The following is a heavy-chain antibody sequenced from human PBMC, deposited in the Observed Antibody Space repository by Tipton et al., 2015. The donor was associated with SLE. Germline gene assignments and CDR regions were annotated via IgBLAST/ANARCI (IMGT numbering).Heavy chain of an antibody. J-gene: IGHJ4*02. CDR3: ARDLTTVTSEYFDY. Sequence: QLVQSGGGLVKPGGSLRLSCAASGFTFSSYSMNWVRQAPGKGLEWVSFISSSSSYIYYADSVKGRFTISRDNAKNSLYLQMNSLRAEDTAVYYCARDLTTVTSEYFDYWGQGTLVTVSS. CDR2: ISSSSSYI. V-gene: IGHV3-21*03. D-gene: IGHD4-17*01. CDR1: GFTFSSYS.